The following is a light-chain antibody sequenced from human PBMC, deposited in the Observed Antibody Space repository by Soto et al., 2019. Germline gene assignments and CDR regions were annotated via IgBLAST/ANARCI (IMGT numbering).Light chain of an antibody. CDR1: QSVTSSS. CDR3: QYHGSSPGLT. J-gene: IGKJ4*01. V-gene: IGKV3-20*01. CDR2: GAS. Sequence: DILMTQSPATLSASPGERATLFCRASQSVTSSSIAWHQQKPGQAPTLLIYGASSRATGIPDRFSASGSGTDFTLTISRLESEDSAVYYCQYHGSSPGLTFGRGTKVDIK.